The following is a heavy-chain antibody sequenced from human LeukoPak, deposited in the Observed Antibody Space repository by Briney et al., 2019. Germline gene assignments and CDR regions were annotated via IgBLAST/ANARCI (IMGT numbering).Heavy chain of an antibody. CDR2: TYHRGST. CDR3: ARSSWFTSLYFDY. CDR1: GASISSGGYY. J-gene: IGHJ4*02. D-gene: IGHD6-6*01. Sequence: SETLSLTCTVSGASISSGGYYWSWIRQPPGRGLEWIGYTYHRGSTYYNPSLKSRVTISADRAKNQFALKLSSVTAADTAVYCCARSSWFTSLYFDYWGQGTLVTVSS. V-gene: IGHV4-30-2*01.